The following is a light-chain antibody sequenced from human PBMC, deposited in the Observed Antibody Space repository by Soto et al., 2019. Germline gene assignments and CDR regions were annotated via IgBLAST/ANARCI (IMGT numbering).Light chain of an antibody. CDR1: QSLLHSNGYNY. CDR3: MQALQTQCLT. J-gene: IGKJ4*01. V-gene: IGKV2-28*01. CDR2: LGS. Sequence: DIVMTQSPLSLPVTPGEPASISCRSSQSLLHSNGYNYLDWYLQKPGQSPQLLIYLGSNRASGVPDRFSGSGSGTDFTLKISRVEAEDVGVYYCMQALQTQCLTFGGGTKVAIK.